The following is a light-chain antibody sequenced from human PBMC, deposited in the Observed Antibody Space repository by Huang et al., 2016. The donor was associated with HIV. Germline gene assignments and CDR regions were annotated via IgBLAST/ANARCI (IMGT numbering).Light chain of an antibody. J-gene: IGKJ4*01. Sequence: EIVMTQTPATLSVSPGGGATLSCRASQNVRSNLDGYQQTPGQAPRLLIYETSTRASGVPARFSGSGSGTEFTLTISGLQSEDFAVYYCQQYDNWPPGLTFGGGTKVEI. CDR3: QQYDNWPPGLT. V-gene: IGKV3D-15*01. CDR2: ETS. CDR1: QNVRSN.